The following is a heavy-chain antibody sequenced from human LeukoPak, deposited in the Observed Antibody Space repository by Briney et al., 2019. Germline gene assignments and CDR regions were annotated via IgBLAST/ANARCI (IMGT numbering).Heavy chain of an antibody. Sequence: SETLSLTCPVSGGSISTTNHYWGWIRQPPGKGLEWIGTIYYSGSTYYNPSLKSRVTISVDTSKNQFSLKLSSVTAADTAVYYCAKTYYYDPFDFWGQGTLVTVSS. D-gene: IGHD3-22*01. CDR3: AKTYYYDPFDF. CDR2: IYYSGST. J-gene: IGHJ4*02. V-gene: IGHV4-39*01. CDR1: GGSISTTNHY.